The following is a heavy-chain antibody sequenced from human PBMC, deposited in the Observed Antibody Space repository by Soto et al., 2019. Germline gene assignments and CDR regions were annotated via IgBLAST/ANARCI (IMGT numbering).Heavy chain of an antibody. V-gene: IGHV5-10-1*01. J-gene: IGHJ2*01. D-gene: IGHD2-2*01. CDR1: GYSFTSYW. Sequence: GESLKISCXGSGYSFTSYWISWVRQMPGKGLEWMGRIDPSDSYTNYSPSFQGHVTISADKSISTAYLQWSSLKASDTAMYYCARLSPARGYCSSTSCRDYWYFDLWGRGTLVTVSS. CDR3: ARLSPARGYCSSTSCRDYWYFDL. CDR2: IDPSDSYT.